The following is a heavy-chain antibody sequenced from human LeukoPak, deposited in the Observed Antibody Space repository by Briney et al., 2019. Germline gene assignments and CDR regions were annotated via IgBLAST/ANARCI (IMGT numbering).Heavy chain of an antibody. CDR2: IRYDGSNK. J-gene: IGHJ4*02. V-gene: IGHV3-30*02. CDR1: GFTFSTYG. D-gene: IGHD3-22*01. Sequence: GGSLRLSCAASGFTFSTYGMHWVRQAPGKGLEWVAFIRYDGSNKYYADSVKGRFTISRDNSKNTLYLQMNSLRAEDTAVYYCAKVEDPYDSSGYLDYWGQGTLVTVSS. CDR3: AKVEDPYDSSGYLDY.